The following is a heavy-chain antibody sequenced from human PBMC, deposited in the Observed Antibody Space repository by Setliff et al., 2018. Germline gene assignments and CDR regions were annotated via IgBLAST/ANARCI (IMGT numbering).Heavy chain of an antibody. CDR2: ISGSGGST. CDR1: EFTFSSYA. D-gene: IGHD2-2*01. CDR3: ARDGSIEVGPGTNQELDV. V-gene: IGHV3-23*01. J-gene: IGHJ6*04. Sequence: PGGSLRLSCTASEFTFSSYAMSWVRQAPGKGLEWVSSISGSGGSTYYADSVKGRFTISRDNSKNTLYLQMNSLGTDDTAVYYCARDGSIEVGPGTNQELDVWGTGTTVTVSS.